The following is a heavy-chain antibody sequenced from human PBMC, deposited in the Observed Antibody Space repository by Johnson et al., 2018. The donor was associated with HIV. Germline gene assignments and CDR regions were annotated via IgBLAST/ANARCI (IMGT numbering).Heavy chain of an antibody. V-gene: IGHV3-9*01. J-gene: IGHJ3*02. D-gene: IGHD1-1*01. CDR1: GFTFDDYA. CDR3: AREEPRDNEAFDI. Sequence: QLVESGGGLVQPGRSLRLSCAASGFTFDDYAMHWVRQAPGKGLEWVSGISWHSGSIGYADSVTGRFTISRDNAKNSLYLQMNSLRAEDTALYSCAREEPRDNEAFDIWGQGTMVTVSS. CDR2: ISWHSGSI.